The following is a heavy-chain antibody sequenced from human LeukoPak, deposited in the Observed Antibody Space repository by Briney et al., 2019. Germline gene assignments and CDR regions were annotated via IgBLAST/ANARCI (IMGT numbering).Heavy chain of an antibody. CDR2: ISSGSGTT. D-gene: IGHD6-19*01. V-gene: IGHV3-23*01. J-gene: IGHJ4*02. CDR1: GFTYSNYA. CDR3: TKAGIAVPATPDY. Sequence: PGGSLRLSCAASGFTYSNYAMNWVRQAPGKGLEWVSGISSGSGTTYYADSVKGRFIISRDNSKNTLYLQMDSLRAEDTAVYYCTKAGIAVPATPDYWGQGTLVTVSS.